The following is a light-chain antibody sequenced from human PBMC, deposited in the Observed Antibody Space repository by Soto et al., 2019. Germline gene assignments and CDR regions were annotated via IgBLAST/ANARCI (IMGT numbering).Light chain of an antibody. CDR2: EVS. Sequence: QSALTQPPSASGSPGESVTISYTGCSGDVGAFKYVYWYQQFPGKAPKLIIYEVSERPSGVPGRFSGSKSDNTVSLTVSVLQADDEGIYFCTANARCNHVLFGGGTKLTVL. V-gene: IGLV2-8*01. CDR3: TANARCNHVL. J-gene: IGLJ2*01. CDR1: SGDVGAFKY.